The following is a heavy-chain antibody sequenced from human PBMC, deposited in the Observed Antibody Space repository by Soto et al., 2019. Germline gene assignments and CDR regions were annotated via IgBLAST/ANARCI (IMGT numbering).Heavy chain of an antibody. CDR3: ARNDYGAYYFDF. Sequence: QVQLVESGGGVVQPGRSPRLSCAASGFSFKNYAMHWVRQAPGKGLEWVAVISYDGSNKYFADSVKGRFTISRDNSKNSLYLQINSLRVDDTAVYYCARNDYGAYYFDFWGQGSLVTVSS. J-gene: IGHJ4*02. D-gene: IGHD4-17*01. CDR1: GFSFKNYA. CDR2: ISYDGSNK. V-gene: IGHV3-30-3*01.